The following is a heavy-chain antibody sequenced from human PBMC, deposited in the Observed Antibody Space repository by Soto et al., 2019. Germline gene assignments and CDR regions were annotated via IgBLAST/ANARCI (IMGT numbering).Heavy chain of an antibody. CDR3: ARIWYDSSGYYDY. D-gene: IGHD3-22*01. V-gene: IGHV4-59*01. Sequence: SETLSLTCTVSGGSISSYYWSWIRQPPGKGLEXIGXXXXSGSXNXXPXXXSRVTISVDTSKNQFSLKLRSVTAADTAVYYCARIWYDSSGYYDYWGQGTLVTV. J-gene: IGHJ4*02. CDR2: XXXSGSX. CDR1: GGSISSYY.